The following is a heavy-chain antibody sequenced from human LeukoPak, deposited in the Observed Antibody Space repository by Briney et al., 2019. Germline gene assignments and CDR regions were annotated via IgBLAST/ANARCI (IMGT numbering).Heavy chain of an antibody. D-gene: IGHD2-21*02. V-gene: IGHV4-38-2*02. Sequence: SETLSLTCTVSGYSIGSAYFWGWIRQPPGKGLEWIGSIYHSGSTYYNPSLQSRVTISVDTSKNQFSLKLSSVTAADTAVYYCAGESRGTYCGGDCYSIDYWGQGTLVTVSS. CDR3: AGESRGTYCGGDCYSIDY. CDR2: IYHSGST. CDR1: GYSIGSAYF. J-gene: IGHJ4*02.